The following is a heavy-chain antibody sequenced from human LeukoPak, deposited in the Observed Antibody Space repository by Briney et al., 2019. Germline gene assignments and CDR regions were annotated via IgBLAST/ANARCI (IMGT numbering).Heavy chain of an antibody. CDR1: GGSISSSSYY. Sequence: SETLSLTCTVSGGSISSSSYYWGWIRQPPGKGLEWIGSIYYSGSTYYNPSLKSRVTISVDTSKSQFSLKLSSVTAADTAVYYCARGTYGDYVFDYWGQGTLVTVSS. CDR3: ARGTYGDYVFDY. D-gene: IGHD4-17*01. CDR2: IYYSGST. V-gene: IGHV4-39*07. J-gene: IGHJ4*02.